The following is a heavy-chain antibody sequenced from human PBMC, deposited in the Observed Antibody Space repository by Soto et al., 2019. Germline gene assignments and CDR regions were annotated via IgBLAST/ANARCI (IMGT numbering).Heavy chain of an antibody. V-gene: IGHV3-33*01. Sequence: GSLRLSCAASGFTFSSYGMHWVRQAPGKGLEWVAVIWYDGSNKYYADSVKGRFTISRDNSKNTLYLQMNSLRAEDTAVYYCARDLSGSWGMDVWGQGTTVTVSS. D-gene: IGHD6-25*01. J-gene: IGHJ6*02. CDR3: ARDLSGSWGMDV. CDR2: IWYDGSNK. CDR1: GFTFSSYG.